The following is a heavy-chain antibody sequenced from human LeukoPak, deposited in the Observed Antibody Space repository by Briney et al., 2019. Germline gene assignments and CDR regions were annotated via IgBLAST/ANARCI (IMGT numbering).Heavy chain of an antibody. D-gene: IGHD1-1*01. Sequence: GGSLRLSCAASGFTFSNYVMSWVRQAPGKGLEWVSGIGDGGATTYYADSVKGRFTISRDNAKNSLYLQMNSLRAEDTAVYYCARDLNWETYWGQGTLVTVSS. J-gene: IGHJ4*02. CDR1: GFTFSNYV. CDR2: IGDGGATT. CDR3: ARDLNWETY. V-gene: IGHV3-23*01.